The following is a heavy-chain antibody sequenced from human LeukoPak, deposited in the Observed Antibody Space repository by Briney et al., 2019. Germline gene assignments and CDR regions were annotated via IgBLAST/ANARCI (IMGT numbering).Heavy chain of an antibody. CDR3: ARDEYSSSWYGAFDY. Sequence: PGGSLRLSCAASGFTFSSYTMNWVRQAPGKGLEWVSSISSGSSYIYYADSVKGRFTISRDNAKNSLYLQMNSLRAEDTAIYYCARDEYSSSWYGAFDYWGQGTLVTVSS. CDR1: GFTFSSYT. D-gene: IGHD6-13*01. J-gene: IGHJ4*02. V-gene: IGHV3-21*01. CDR2: ISSGSSYI.